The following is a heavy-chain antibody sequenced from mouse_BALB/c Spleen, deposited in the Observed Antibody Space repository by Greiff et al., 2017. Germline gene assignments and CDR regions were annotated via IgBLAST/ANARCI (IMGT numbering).Heavy chain of an antibody. V-gene: IGHV1-20*02. D-gene: IGHD1-1*01. CDR3: ARDYYGSTQFAY. CDR1: GYSFTGYF. CDR2: INPYNGDT. Sequence: VQLQQSGPELVKPGASVKISCKASGYSFTGYFMNWVMQSHGKSLEWIGRINPYNGDTFYNQKFKGKATLTVDKSSSTAHMELRSLASEDSAVYYCARDYYGSTQFAYWGQGTLVTVSA. J-gene: IGHJ3*01.